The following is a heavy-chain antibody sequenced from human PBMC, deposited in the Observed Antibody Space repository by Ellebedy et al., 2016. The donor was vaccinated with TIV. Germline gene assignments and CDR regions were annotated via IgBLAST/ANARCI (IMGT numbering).Heavy chain of an antibody. Sequence: MPGGSLRLSCAVYGGSFSDNYWSWIRQSPGKGLEWIGEITHSGGTNYNPSLTSRATISVDTSKNEFSLKLSSVTAADTAVYYCARDHCSGSSCPRLNWFFDLWGRGTLVTVSS. V-gene: IGHV4-34*01. CDR1: GGSFSDNY. J-gene: IGHJ2*01. CDR2: ITHSGGT. D-gene: IGHD2-15*01. CDR3: ARDHCSGSSCPRLNWFFDL.